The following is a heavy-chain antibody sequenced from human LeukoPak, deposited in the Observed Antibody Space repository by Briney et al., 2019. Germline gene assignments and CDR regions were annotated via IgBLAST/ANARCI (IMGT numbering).Heavy chain of an antibody. J-gene: IGHJ4*02. CDR2: VYYSGST. D-gene: IGHD2-21*01. CDR3: ASYGDCNCFDY. CDR1: GGSINNTSYY. V-gene: IGHV4-39*01. Sequence: PSETLSLTCTVSGGSINNTSYYWGWISQPPGKGLEWIGTVYYSGSTYYNPSLKSRLTTSVDTSKNQFSLKLTSVTAADTAVYFCASYGDCNCFDYWGQGTLVTVSS.